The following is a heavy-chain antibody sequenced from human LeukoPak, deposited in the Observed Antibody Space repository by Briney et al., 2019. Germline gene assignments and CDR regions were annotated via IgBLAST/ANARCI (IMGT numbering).Heavy chain of an antibody. CDR2: ISGSGRGP. CDR1: GITLSNYA. V-gene: IGHV3-23*01. J-gene: IGHJ4*02. D-gene: IGHD3-22*01. Sequence: GGSLRLSCAVSGITLSNYAMTWVRQAPGKGLEWVAGISGSGRGPNYADSVKGRFTISRDNYKNTLYLQMNSLGAEDTAVYFCAKRGVVIRVILVGFHKEAYYFDSWGQGALVTVSS. CDR3: AKRGVVIRVILVGFHKEAYYFDS.